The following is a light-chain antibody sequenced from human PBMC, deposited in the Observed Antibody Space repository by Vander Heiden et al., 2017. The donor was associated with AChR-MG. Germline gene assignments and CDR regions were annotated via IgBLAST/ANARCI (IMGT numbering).Light chain of an antibody. J-gene: IGKJ5*01. V-gene: IGKV1-33*01. CDR3: QQEDNLPIT. Sequence: DIQMTQSPSSLSASVGDRVTITCQASQDISNYLNWYQQKPGKAPKLLIYDASNLETGVPSRFSGSRSGTDFTFTISSLQPEDIATYYCQQEDNLPITFGQRTRLEIK. CDR2: DAS. CDR1: QDISNY.